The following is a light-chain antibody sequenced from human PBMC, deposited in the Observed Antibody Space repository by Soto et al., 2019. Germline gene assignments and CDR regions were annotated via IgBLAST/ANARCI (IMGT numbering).Light chain of an antibody. CDR3: QQYSSSPRT. J-gene: IGKJ2*01. V-gene: IGKV3-20*01. CDR2: GAS. Sequence: EIVLTQSPGTLSLSPGESATLSCRASQSVSSTYLAWYQQKPGQAPRLLIYGASSRATAIPDRFSGSGSGTDFTLTISRLEPEDFAVYYCQQYSSSPRTFGQGTKLEIK. CDR1: QSVSSTY.